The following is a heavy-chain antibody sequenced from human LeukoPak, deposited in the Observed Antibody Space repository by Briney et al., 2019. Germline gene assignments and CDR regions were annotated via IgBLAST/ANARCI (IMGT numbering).Heavy chain of an antibody. D-gene: IGHD2-15*01. J-gene: IGHJ1*01. CDR3: ARRTPGYCSGGSCYAFQH. CDR2: ICSAGGTI. CDR1: GFTFSSYS. V-gene: IGHV3-48*04. Sequence: GGSLRLFCAASGFTFSSYSMNWVRQAPGKGLEWVSYICSAGGTIYYADSVKGRFTISRDNAQNSLYLQMISLRAEDTAVYFCARRTPGYCSGGSCYAFQHWGQGTLVTVSS.